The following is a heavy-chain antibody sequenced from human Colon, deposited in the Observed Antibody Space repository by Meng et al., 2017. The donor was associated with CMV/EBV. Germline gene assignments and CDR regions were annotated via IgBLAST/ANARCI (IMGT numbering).Heavy chain of an antibody. V-gene: IGHV3-53*01. CDR1: GFTFSDYY. CDR2: IYSGGTT. J-gene: IGHJ6*02. Sequence: GGSLRLSCAASGFTFSDYYMSWIRQAPGKGLEWVAVIYSGGTTYYADSVKGRFSISRDNSKNTLYLQMNSLTAEDTAVYYCARERNYYYYGMDVWGQGNTVTVSS. CDR3: ARERNYYYYGMDV.